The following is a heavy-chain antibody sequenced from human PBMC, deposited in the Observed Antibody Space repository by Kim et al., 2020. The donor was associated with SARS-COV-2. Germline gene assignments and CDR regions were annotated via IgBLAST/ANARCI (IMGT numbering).Heavy chain of an antibody. D-gene: IGHD3-3*01. Sequence: SETLSLTCTVSGGSISSYYWSWIRQPPGKGLEWIGYIYYSGSTNYNPSLKSRVTISVDTSKNQFSLKLSSVTAADTAVYYCARGGVWRGLLYFDYWGQGTLVTVSS. V-gene: IGHV4-59*13. CDR3: ARGGVWRGLLYFDY. CDR1: GGSISSYY. J-gene: IGHJ4*02. CDR2: IYYSGST.